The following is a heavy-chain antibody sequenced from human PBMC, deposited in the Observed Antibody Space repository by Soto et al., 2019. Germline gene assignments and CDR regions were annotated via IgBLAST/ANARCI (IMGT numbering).Heavy chain of an antibody. CDR2: ISYDGSNK. V-gene: IGHV3-30*18. CDR1: GFTFSSYG. D-gene: IGHD3-3*01. J-gene: IGHJ6*03. CDR3: AKEGGYYDFWSNVDSYYMDV. Sequence: GGSLRLSCAASGFTFSSYGMHWVRQAPGKGLEWVAVISYDGSNKYYADSVKGRFTISRDNSKNTLYLQMNSLRAEDMAVYYCAKEGGYYDFWSNVDSYYMDVWGKGTTVTVSS.